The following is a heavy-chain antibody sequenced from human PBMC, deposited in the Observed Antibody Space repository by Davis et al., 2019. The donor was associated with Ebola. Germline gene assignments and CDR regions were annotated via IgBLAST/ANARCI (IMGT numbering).Heavy chain of an antibody. CDR1: GYTFTSYD. Sequence: ASVKVSCKASGYTFTSYDINWVRQATGQGLEWMGRINPNTGVTDYAQKFQDRLTMTRDTSTSTVYMELSSLRSEDTAVYYCAREAVVPAAILRENWFDPWGQGTLVTVSS. D-gene: IGHD2-2*01. CDR2: INPNTGVT. J-gene: IGHJ5*02. CDR3: AREAVVPAAILRENWFDP. V-gene: IGHV1-8*01.